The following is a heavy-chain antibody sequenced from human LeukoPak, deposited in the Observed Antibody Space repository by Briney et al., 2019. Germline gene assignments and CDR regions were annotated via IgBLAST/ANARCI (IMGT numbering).Heavy chain of an antibody. CDR1: GGSISSYY. J-gene: IGHJ4*02. CDR3: ARVWFLEWVYFDY. V-gene: IGHV4-59*01. D-gene: IGHD3-3*01. CDR2: IYYSGST. Sequence: SETLSLTCTVSGGSISSYYWGWIRQPPGKGLEWIGYIYYSGSTNYNPSLKSRVTISVDASQNQFSLKLSSVTAADTAVYYCARVWFLEWVYFDYWGQGTLVTVSS.